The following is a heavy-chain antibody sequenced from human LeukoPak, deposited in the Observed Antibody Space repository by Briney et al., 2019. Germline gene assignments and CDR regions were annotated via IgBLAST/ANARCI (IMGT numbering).Heavy chain of an antibody. V-gene: IGHV4-34*01. CDR3: ARARPGDIGVVPAANGKDG. Sequence: SETLSLTCAVYGGSFSGYYWSWIRQPPGKGLEWIGEINHSGSTNYNPSLKSRVTISVDTSKNQFSLKLSSVTAADTAVYYCARARPGDIGVVPAANGKDGWGKGTTVTVSS. CDR1: GGSFSGYY. J-gene: IGHJ6*04. D-gene: IGHD2-2*01. CDR2: INHSGST.